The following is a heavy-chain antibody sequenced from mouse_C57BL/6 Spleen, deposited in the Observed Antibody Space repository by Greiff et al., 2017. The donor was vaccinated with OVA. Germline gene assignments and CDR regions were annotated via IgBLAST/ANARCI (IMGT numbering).Heavy chain of an antibody. Sequence: EVKLQESGPGLVKPSQSLSLTCSVTGYSITSGYYWNGIRPFPGNQLEWMGYISYDCSNNYNPSVKNRISITRDTSKNPFFLKLNSVTTVDTAPYCCVRESLYYYGRAGAMGYRGHGTSVSAAS. V-gene: IGHV3-6*01. CDR1: GYSITSGYY. CDR3: VRESLYYYGRAGAMGY. J-gene: IGHJ4*01. CDR2: ISYDCSN. D-gene: IGHD1-1*01.